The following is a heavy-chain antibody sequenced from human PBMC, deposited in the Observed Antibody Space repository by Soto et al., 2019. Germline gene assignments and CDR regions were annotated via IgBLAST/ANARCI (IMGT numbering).Heavy chain of an antibody. D-gene: IGHD3-9*01. Sequence: ASVKVSCKASGYTFTSYDINWVRQATGQGLEWMGWMNPNSGNTGYAQKFQGRVTMTRNTSISTAYMELSSLRSEDTAVYYCARMVVETYYDILTGYYAFDIWGQGTMVTVSS. CDR2: MNPNSGNT. J-gene: IGHJ3*02. CDR3: ARMVVETYYDILTGYYAFDI. V-gene: IGHV1-8*01. CDR1: GYTFTSYD.